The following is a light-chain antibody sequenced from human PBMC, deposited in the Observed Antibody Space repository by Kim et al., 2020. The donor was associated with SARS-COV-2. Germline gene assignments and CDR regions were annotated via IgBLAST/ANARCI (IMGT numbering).Light chain of an antibody. J-gene: IGLJ3*02. V-gene: IGLV2-14*03. CDR1: SSDIGASNY. CDR2: VVS. Sequence: GQSITISCTGTSSDIGASNYVSWYQQHPGKAPRLMIYVVSNRPSGVSNRFSGSKSGNTASLTISGLQAEDEADYYCTSYTSISTWVFGGGTQLTVL. CDR3: TSYTSISTWV.